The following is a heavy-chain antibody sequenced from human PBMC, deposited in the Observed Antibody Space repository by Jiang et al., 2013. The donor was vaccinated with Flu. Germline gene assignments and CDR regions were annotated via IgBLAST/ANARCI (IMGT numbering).Heavy chain of an antibody. J-gene: IGHJ4*02. CDR2: INTSAGTT. V-gene: IGHV1-46*04. Sequence: CKASGYTFTTYYMHWVRQAPGQGLEWVGIINTSAGTTRHAQKLQGRVTMTRDTSTSTVYMELSRLRSDDTAVYYCARGYSSSSPIYWGQGTLVTVSS. D-gene: IGHD6-6*01. CDR3: ARGYSSSSPIY. CDR1: GYTFTTYY.